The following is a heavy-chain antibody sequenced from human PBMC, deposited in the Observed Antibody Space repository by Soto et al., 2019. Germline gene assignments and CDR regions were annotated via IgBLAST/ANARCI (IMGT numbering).Heavy chain of an antibody. CDR2: VYYSGST. CDR3: ATGYYGDFDY. Sequence: PSETLSPTCSVYGGSISSYYWTWIRQSPGKGLEWIGNVYYSGSTNYHPSLNSRVTISVDTSKNQFSLNLNSVTAADTAVYYCATGYYGDFDYWGQGLLVTVSS. D-gene: IGHD3-9*01. CDR1: GGSISSYY. V-gene: IGHV4-59*01. J-gene: IGHJ4*02.